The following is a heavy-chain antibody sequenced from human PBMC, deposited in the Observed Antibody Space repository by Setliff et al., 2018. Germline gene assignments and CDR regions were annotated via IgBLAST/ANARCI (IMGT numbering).Heavy chain of an antibody. CDR2: IYTSGST. V-gene: IGHV4-61*09. CDR1: GGSIRSGSYY. Sequence: SETLSLTCTVSGGSIRSGSYYWSWIRQPAGKGLEWIGHIYTSGSTNYNPSLKSRVTISVDTSKNQFSLKLRSVTAADTAVYYCARGGTYRYFDYWGQGALVTVSS. J-gene: IGHJ4*02. CDR3: ARGGTYRYFDY.